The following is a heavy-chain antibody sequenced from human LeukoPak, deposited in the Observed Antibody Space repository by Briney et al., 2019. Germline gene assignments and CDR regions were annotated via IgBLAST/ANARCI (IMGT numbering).Heavy chain of an antibody. CDR3: ARTRRIAATGARGAFDI. D-gene: IGHD6-13*01. CDR2: IYYTGST. J-gene: IGHJ3*02. V-gene: IGHV4-59*12. Sequence: SETLSLTCSVSSGFISSYYWTWIRQSPGKGLEWIGYIYYTGSTSYNPSLQSRVTISVDTSKNQFSLKLSSVTAADTAVYYCARTRRIAATGARGAFDIWGRGTMVTVSS. CDR1: SGFISSYY.